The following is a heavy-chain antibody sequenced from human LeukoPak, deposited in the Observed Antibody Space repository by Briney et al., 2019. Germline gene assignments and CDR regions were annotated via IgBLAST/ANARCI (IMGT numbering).Heavy chain of an antibody. CDR3: ARDRRRDGYNFVDY. CDR1: GFTFGSYA. Sequence: GGSLRLSCAASGFTFGSYAMHWVRQAPGKGLEWVAVISYDGSNKYYADSVKGRFTISRDNSKNTLYLQMNSLRAEDTAVYYCARDRRRDGYNFVDYWGQGTLVTVSS. J-gene: IGHJ4*02. D-gene: IGHD5-24*01. V-gene: IGHV3-30*04. CDR2: ISYDGSNK.